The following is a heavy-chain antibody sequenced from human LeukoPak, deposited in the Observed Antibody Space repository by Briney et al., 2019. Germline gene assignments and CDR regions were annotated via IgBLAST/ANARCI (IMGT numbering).Heavy chain of an antibody. D-gene: IGHD5-18*01. CDR3: AKDVRGGDKAIEPIDF. J-gene: IGHJ4*02. CDR1: GFTFSNYG. Sequence: GGSLRLSCAASGFTFSNYGMHWVRQAPGKGLEWVAIIQFDGGNKYYADSVKGRFTISRDNSKNTVYLQMNSLRVDDTAVYYCAKDVRGGDKAIEPIDFWGQGTLVTVSS. V-gene: IGHV3-30*02. CDR2: IQFDGGNK.